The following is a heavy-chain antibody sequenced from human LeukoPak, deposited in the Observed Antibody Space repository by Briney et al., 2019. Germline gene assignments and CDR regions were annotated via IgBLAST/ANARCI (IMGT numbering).Heavy chain of an antibody. J-gene: IGHJ3*02. CDR2: ISGSGGST. V-gene: IGHV3-23*01. CDR1: GFTFSSYA. Sequence: GGSLRLSCAASGFTFSSYAMSWVRQAPGKGLEWVSAISGSGGSTYYADSVKGRFTISRDNSKNTLYLQMNSLRPEDTALYYCAKSYYYDSSGYYRGAFDIWGQGTMVSVSS. D-gene: IGHD3-22*01. CDR3: AKSYYYDSSGYYRGAFDI.